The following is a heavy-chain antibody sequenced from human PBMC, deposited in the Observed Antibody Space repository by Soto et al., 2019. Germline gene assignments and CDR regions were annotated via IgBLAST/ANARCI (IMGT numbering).Heavy chain of an antibody. CDR2: ISYDGSNK. V-gene: IGHV3-30-3*01. CDR3: ARDQGGTTLYYHGRDV. Sequence: QVQLVESGGGVVQPGRSLRLSCAASGFTFSSYAMHWVRQAPGQGLEGVALISYDGSNKYYADSVKGRFTISRDNSKNTLYRQMNSLRPADTAVYHCARDQGGTTLYYHGRDVWGQGTTVTVSS. D-gene: IGHD1-7*01. CDR1: GFTFSSYA. J-gene: IGHJ6*02.